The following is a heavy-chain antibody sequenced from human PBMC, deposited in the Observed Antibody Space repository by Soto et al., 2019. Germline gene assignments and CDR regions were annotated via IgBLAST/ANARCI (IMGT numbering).Heavy chain of an antibody. Sequence: SETLSLTCTVSGGSLSSGGYYWSWIRQHPGKGLEWIGYIYYSGSTYYNPSLKSRVTISVDTSKNQFSLKLSSVTAADTAVYYCARDQNPIRFLASYYYYGMDVWGQGTTVTVSS. CDR2: IYYSGST. V-gene: IGHV4-31*03. D-gene: IGHD3-3*01. J-gene: IGHJ6*02. CDR1: GGSLSSGGYY. CDR3: ARDQNPIRFLASYYYYGMDV.